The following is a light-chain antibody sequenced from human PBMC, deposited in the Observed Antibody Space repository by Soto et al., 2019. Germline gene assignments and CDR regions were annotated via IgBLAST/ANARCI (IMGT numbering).Light chain of an antibody. CDR2: DAS. J-gene: IGKJ5*01. V-gene: IGKV3-20*01. CDR3: QYYGSSHSNT. Sequence: DIVLTHSPGTLSLSPCERATLSSSASQSVSSSYLAWYQQKPGQAPRLLIYDASSKATGTPDRFSGSGSGTDFTLTISRLEPEDFAVYYCQYYGSSHSNTFGQGTRLEIK. CDR1: QSVSSSY.